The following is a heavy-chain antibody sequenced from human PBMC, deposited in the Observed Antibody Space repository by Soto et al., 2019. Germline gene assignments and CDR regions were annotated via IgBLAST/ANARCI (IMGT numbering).Heavy chain of an antibody. CDR3: ARDRRQWPRVYYYYAMDV. CDR1: GYIFLNYG. Sequence: ASVKVSCKASGYIFLNYGIAWVRQAPGQGLEWMGWINPNSGGTNYAQKFQGWVTMTTDTSISTAYMELSRLRSDDTAVYYCARDRRQWPRVYYYYAMDVWGQGTTVTVSS. V-gene: IGHV1-2*04. J-gene: IGHJ6*02. D-gene: IGHD6-19*01. CDR2: INPNSGGT.